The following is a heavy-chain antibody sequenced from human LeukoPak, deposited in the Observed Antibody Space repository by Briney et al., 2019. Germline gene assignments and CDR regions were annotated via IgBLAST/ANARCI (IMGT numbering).Heavy chain of an antibody. D-gene: IGHD1-1*01. CDR2: MDYTGET. Sequence: SETLSLTCTVSGASINIRYHYWGWIRQSPGKGLEWIGSMDYTGETYYSPSLQSRVTISVDTPRNQFSLNLHSMTAADTAVYYCVKSGTLLREGFNYWGQGTLVTVSS. V-gene: IGHV4-39*01. CDR1: GASINIRYHY. J-gene: IGHJ4*02. CDR3: VKSGTLLREGFNY.